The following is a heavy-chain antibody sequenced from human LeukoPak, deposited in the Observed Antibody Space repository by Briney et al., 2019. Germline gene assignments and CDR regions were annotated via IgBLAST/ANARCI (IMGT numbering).Heavy chain of an antibody. V-gene: IGHV4-59*01. D-gene: IGHD6-19*01. Sequence: PSETLSLTCTVSGGSIRSFCWSWIRQPPGKGLEWIGYIYYSGSTNYNPSLKSRVTISVDTSKNQFSLRLSSVTAADTAVYYCARDGHSSGWYENWFDPWGQGTLVTVSS. J-gene: IGHJ5*02. CDR1: GGSIRSFC. CDR2: IYYSGST. CDR3: ARDGHSSGWYENWFDP.